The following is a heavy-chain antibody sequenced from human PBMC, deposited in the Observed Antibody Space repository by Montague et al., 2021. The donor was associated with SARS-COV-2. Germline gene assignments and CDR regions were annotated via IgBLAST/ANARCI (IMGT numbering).Heavy chain of an antibody. CDR2: IYYSGST. D-gene: IGHD3-9*01. CDR1: GGSISSYY. CDR3: ARLGLRYCDWLVWGEGYFDY. Sequence: SETLSLTCTVSGGSISSYYWSWIRQPPGKGLVWIGYIYYSGSTNYNPSLNSRVTISVDTSKNQFSLKLSSVTAAATAVYYCARLGLRYCDWLVWGEGYFDYWGQGTLVTVSS. V-gene: IGHV4-59*08. J-gene: IGHJ4*02.